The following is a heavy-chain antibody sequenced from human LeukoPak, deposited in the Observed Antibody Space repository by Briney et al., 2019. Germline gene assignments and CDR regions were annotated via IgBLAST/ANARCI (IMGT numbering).Heavy chain of an antibody. CDR1: GGSISSYY. J-gene: IGHJ4*02. Sequence: PSETLSLTCTVSGGSISSYYWSWIRQPPGKGLEWLGYIYYSGSTNYNPSLKSRVTISVDTSKNQFSLKLSSVTAADTAVYYCARAPGWCSGGSCYPGAFDYWGQGTLVTVSS. V-gene: IGHV4-59*01. D-gene: IGHD2-15*01. CDR2: IYYSGST. CDR3: ARAPGWCSGGSCYPGAFDY.